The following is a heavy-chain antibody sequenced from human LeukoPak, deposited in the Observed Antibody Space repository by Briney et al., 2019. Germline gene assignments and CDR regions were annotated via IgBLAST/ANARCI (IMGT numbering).Heavy chain of an antibody. J-gene: IGHJ5*02. V-gene: IGHV4-61*02. Sequence: SETLSLTCTVSGGSISSRTYYWSWIRQPAGRGLEWLGRIYSNGNTNYNPSLKSRVTISVDTSKNQFSLRLSSVTAAETAVYYCAREAGIVPAAGSRRFDPWGQGTLVIVSS. CDR1: GGSISSRTYY. CDR2: IYSNGNT. CDR3: AREAGIVPAAGSRRFDP. D-gene: IGHD2-2*01.